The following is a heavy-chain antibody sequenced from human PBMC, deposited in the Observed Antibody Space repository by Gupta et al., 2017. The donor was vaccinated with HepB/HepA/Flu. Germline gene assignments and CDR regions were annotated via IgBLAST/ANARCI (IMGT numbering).Heavy chain of an antibody. CDR1: EFSFNNYA. J-gene: IGHJ4*02. CDR3: ARERRSGAATGSIGDY. D-gene: IGHD6-13*01. Sequence: QLVESGGGVVQPARSLTLSCAASEFSFNNYAMHWVRQAPGKGLEWVAVTSYDGNKKYYADAVKGRFTISRDNSKNKLYLQMNTLRVEDTGVYYCARERRSGAATGSIGDYWGRGTLVTVSS. CDR2: TSYDGNKK. V-gene: IGHV3-30*04.